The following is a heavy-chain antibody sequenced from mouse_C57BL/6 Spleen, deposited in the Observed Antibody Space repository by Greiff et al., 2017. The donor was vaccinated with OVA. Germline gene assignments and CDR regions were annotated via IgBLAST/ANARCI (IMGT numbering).Heavy chain of an antibody. Sequence: QVQLQQPGTELVKPGASVKLSCKASGYTFTSYWMHWVKQRPGQGLEWIGNINPSNGGTNYNEKFKSKATLTVDKSSSTAYMQLSSLTSEDSAGFYWARSLTAPYWCFDVWGTGTTGTVSS. CDR1: GYTFTSYW. CDR3: ARSLTAPYWCFDV. CDR2: INPSNGGT. J-gene: IGHJ1*03. V-gene: IGHV1-53*01. D-gene: IGHD4-1*01.